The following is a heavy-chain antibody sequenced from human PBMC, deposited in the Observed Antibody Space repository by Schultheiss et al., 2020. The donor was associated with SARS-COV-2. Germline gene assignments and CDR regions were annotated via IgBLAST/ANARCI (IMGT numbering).Heavy chain of an antibody. CDR2: ISSSGSTI. D-gene: IGHD4-23*01. CDR1: GYSISSGYY. Sequence: GGSLRLSCAVSGYSISSGYYWGWIRQPPGKGLEWVSYISSSGSTIYYADSVKGRFTISRDNAKNSLYLQMNSLRAEDTAVYYCARPTPDYGGNWGFDYWGQGTLVTVSS. V-gene: IGHV3-11*04. CDR3: ARPTPDYGGNWGFDY. J-gene: IGHJ4*02.